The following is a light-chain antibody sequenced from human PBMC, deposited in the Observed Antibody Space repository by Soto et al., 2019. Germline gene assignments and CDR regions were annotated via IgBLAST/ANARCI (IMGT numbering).Light chain of an antibody. Sequence: QSVLTQPPSASGAPGQRVTISCSGSSSNIGSYTVNWYQQFPGTAPRLVIYSNNQRPSGVPDRFSGSKSGTSASLVISGLQCEDEDDYFCAAWDDSLNGHVVFGGGTQLTVL. CDR1: SSNIGSYT. J-gene: IGLJ2*01. CDR3: AAWDDSLNGHVV. CDR2: SNN. V-gene: IGLV1-44*01.